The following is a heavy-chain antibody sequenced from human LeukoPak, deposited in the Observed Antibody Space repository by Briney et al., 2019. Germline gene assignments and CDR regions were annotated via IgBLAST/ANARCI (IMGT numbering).Heavy chain of an antibody. CDR1: GVSISSSSYY. J-gene: IGHJ4*02. CDR2: IYYSGST. CDR3: AIEGIAAALGDY. Sequence: SETLSLTCTVSGVSISSSSYYWGWIRQPPGKGLEWIGSIYYSGSTYYNPSLKSRVTISVDTPKNQFSLKLSSVTAADTAVYYCAIEGIAAALGDYWGQGTLVTVSS. D-gene: IGHD6-13*01. V-gene: IGHV4-39*07.